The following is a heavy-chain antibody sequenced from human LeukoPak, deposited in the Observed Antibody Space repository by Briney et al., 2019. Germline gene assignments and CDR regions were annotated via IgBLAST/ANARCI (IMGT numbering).Heavy chain of an antibody. J-gene: IGHJ4*02. CDR2: ISSSSSYI. Sequence: GGSLRLSCAASGFTFSSYSMNWVRQAPGKGLEWVSSISSSSSYIYYADSVKGRFTISRDNAKNSLYLQMNSLRAEDTAVYYCARDWGGYYEPLNPIDYWGQGTLVTVSS. D-gene: IGHD1-26*01. V-gene: IGHV3-21*01. CDR1: GFTFSSYS. CDR3: ARDWGGYYEPLNPIDY.